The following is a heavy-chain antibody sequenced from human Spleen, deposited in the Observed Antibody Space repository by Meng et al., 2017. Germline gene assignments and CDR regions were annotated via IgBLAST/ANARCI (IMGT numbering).Heavy chain of an antibody. CDR1: DYTFTGYV. CDR2: LGAHDGDT. D-gene: IGHD3-10*01. V-gene: IGHV1-18*01. J-gene: IGHJ4*02. Sequence: QVQPVQSGPEVKKPGATVTVSCKASDYTFTGYVVSWVRQAPGQGLEWMAWLGAHDGDTSHAPKFQGRVTVSADRPTATAYMELRSLRSDDTAVYYCARGTPGRSYSDYWGQGTLVTVSS. CDR3: ARGTPGRSYSDY.